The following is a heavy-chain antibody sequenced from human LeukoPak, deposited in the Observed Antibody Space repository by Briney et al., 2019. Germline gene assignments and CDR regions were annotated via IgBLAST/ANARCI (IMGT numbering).Heavy chain of an antibody. D-gene: IGHD6-19*01. J-gene: IGHJ4*02. CDR1: GFTFSSYS. Sequence: GGSLRLSCAASGFTFSSYSMNWVRQAPGKGLEWVSSISSSSSYIYYADSVKGRFTISRDNAKNSLYLQMNSLRAEDTAVYYCARDSYSSGCPAYWGQGTLVTVSS. CDR3: ARDSYSSGCPAY. V-gene: IGHV3-21*01. CDR2: ISSSSSYI.